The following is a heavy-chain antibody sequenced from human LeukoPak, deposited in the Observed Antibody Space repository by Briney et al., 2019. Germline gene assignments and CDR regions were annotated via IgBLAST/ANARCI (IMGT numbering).Heavy chain of an antibody. J-gene: IGHJ3*02. CDR1: GFTFSDYY. CDR2: ISSSGNTI. CDR3: ASRWAPRDWEPDAFDI. Sequence: GGSLRLSCAASGFTFSDYYMSWIRQAPGKGLEWVSYISSSGNTIYYADSVKGRFTISRDNAKNSPYLQMNSLRAEDTAVYYCASRWAPRDWEPDAFDIWGQGTMVTVSS. V-gene: IGHV3-11*04. D-gene: IGHD1-14*01.